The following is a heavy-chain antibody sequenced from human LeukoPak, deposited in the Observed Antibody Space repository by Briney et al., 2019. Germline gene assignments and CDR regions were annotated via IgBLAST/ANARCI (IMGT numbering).Heavy chain of an antibody. J-gene: IGHJ5*02. CDR1: GGSVTTSSYY. V-gene: IGHV4-39*01. CDR3: ANRGLYGYFTP. D-gene: IGHD5-18*01. CDR2: MSHSETT. Sequence: PSETLSLTCSVSGGSVTTSSYYWGWVRQPPGKGLEWIGSMSHSETTWYSPSLKSRVTISADTSSNQFSLRLASVTATDTAVYYCANRGLYGYFTPWGQGTLATLSS.